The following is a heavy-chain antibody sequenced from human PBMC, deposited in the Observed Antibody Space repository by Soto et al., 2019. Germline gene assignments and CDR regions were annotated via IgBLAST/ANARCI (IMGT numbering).Heavy chain of an antibody. J-gene: IGHJ4*02. Sequence: QVQLQESGPGLVKASQTPTLTCTVSGGSFSSGAHYWSWIRQHPGKGLEWIGHMYYSGTTYYNPSLKSRVTMSIDTPENQFSSNLGSVTAADTAVYYCSRHSCTGGSCLQGAFDYWGLGTLVTVSS. D-gene: IGHD2-15*01. CDR2: MYYSGTT. CDR3: SRHSCTGGSCLQGAFDY. CDR1: GGSFSSGAHY. V-gene: IGHV4-31*03.